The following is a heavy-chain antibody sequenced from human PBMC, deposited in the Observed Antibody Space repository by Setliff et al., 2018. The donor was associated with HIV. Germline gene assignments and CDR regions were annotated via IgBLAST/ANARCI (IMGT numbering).Heavy chain of an antibody. CDR3: ARHVDYFDSSGNDAFDI. CDR1: GGSISSSSYY. V-gene: IGHV4-39*01. Sequence: PEETLSLTCTVSGGSISSSSYYWGWIRQPPGKGLEWIGSIYYSGSTYYNPSLKSRVTISVDTSKNQFSLKLSSVTAADTAVYYCARHVDYFDSSGNDAFDIWGQGTMVTVSS. J-gene: IGHJ3*02. D-gene: IGHD3-22*01. CDR2: IYYSGST.